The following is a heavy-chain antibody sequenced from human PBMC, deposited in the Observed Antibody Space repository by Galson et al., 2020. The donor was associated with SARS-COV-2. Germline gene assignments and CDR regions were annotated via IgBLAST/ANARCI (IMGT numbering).Heavy chain of an antibody. CDR2: IYHSGST. CDR3: ARVGGITIIVVVTAPISYFDY. CDR1: GYSISSGYY. V-gene: IGHV4-38-2*02. D-gene: IGHD3-22*01. Sequence: ASETLSLTCTVSGYSISSGYYWGWIRQPPGKGLEWIGSIYHSGSTYYNPSLKSRVTISVDTSKNQFSLKLSSVTAADTAVYYCARVGGITIIVVVTAPISYFDYWGQGTLVTVSS. J-gene: IGHJ4*02.